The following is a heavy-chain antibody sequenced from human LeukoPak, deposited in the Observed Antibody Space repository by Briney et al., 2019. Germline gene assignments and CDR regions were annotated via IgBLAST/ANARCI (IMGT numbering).Heavy chain of an antibody. V-gene: IGHV4-30-4*07. CDR1: GGSISSGGYS. CDR2: IYYSGST. J-gene: IGHJ3*02. Sequence: SETLSLTCAVYGGSISSGGYSWSWLRQPPGKGLEWIGYIYYSGSTYYNPSLKSRVTISVDTSKNQFSLKLSPVTAADTAVYYCARDSGLDSGGYSYHAFDIWGQGTMVTVSS. CDR3: ARDSGLDSGGYSYHAFDI. D-gene: IGHD5-18*01.